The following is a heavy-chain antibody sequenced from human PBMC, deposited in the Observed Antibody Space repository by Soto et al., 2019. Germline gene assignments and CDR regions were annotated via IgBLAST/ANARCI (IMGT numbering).Heavy chain of an antibody. Sequence: PGGSLRLSCAASGFTFSRHNMNWVRQAPGKGLEWVSYISSSSISMYYADPVKGRFTISRDNAKNSLYLQMTSLRDEDTAVYYCARDRGSGSYSDYAMDVWGQGTKVTVS. CDR3: ARDRGSGSYSDYAMDV. D-gene: IGHD3-10*01. J-gene: IGHJ6*02. CDR2: ISSSSISM. CDR1: GFTFSRHN. V-gene: IGHV3-48*02.